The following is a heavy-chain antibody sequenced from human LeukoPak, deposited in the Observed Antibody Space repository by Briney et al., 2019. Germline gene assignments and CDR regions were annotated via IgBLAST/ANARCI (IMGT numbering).Heavy chain of an antibody. V-gene: IGHV3-23*01. J-gene: IGHJ4*02. CDR2: IDISGGST. D-gene: IGHD4/OR15-4a*01. CDR3: ANEVRPNDY. Sequence: GGSLRLSCAVSGFTFNSHAMCWVRQAPGKGLEWVSSIDISGGSTYYADSVKGRFTISRDNSKNTLYLQMNSLRGEDTALYFCANEVRPNDYWGQGTLVTVSS. CDR1: GFTFNSHA.